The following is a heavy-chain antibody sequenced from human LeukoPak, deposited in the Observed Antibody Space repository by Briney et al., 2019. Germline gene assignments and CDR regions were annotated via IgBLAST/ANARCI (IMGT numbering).Heavy chain of an antibody. Sequence: GASVKVSCKASGYTFTAYYMHWVRQAPGQGLEWMGWINPNSGRTNYAQKFQGRVTMTRDTSITTVDMELSRLRSDDTAVYYCATFSSSNAWYYFDYWGQGTLVTVSS. CDR1: GYTFTAYY. J-gene: IGHJ4*02. CDR2: INPNSGRT. CDR3: ATFSSSNAWYYFDY. V-gene: IGHV1-2*02. D-gene: IGHD6-19*01.